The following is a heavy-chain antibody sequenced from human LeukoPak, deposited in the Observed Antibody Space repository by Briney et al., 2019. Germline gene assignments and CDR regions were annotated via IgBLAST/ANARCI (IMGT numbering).Heavy chain of an antibody. J-gene: IGHJ6*02. Sequence: ASVKVSCKASGYTFTGYYMHWVRQAPGQGLEWMGWINPNSGGTNYAQKFQGRVTMTRDTSISTAYMELSRLRSDDTAVYYCARAHYYYYGMDVWGQGTTVTVSS. CDR3: ARAHYYYYGMDV. CDR1: GYTFTGYY. CDR2: INPNSGGT. V-gene: IGHV1-2*02.